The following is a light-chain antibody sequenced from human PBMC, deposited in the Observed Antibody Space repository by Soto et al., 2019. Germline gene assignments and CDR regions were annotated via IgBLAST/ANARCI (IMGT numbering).Light chain of an antibody. CDR2: DVT. J-gene: IGLJ2*01. CDR1: PSDIGAYNY. V-gene: IGLV2-14*03. CDR3: GSYTISSTLMI. Sequence: QSALTQPASVSGSPGQSITISCSGTPSDIGAYNYVSWYQHLPGKAPEVIIYDVTNRPSGVSSRFSGSKSGTTASLTISELQAEDEATYYCGSYTISSTLMIFGGGTKLTVL.